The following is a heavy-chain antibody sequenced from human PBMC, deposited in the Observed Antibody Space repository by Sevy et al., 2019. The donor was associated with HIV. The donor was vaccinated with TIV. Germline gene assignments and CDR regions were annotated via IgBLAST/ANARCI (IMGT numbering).Heavy chain of an antibody. CDR2: ISSSSSYI. J-gene: IGHJ6*02. D-gene: IGHD3-3*02. Sequence: GGSLRLSCAASGFTFSPYSMNGVRQAPWKGLEWVSSISSSSSYIYYADSVKGRFIISRDNAKNSLYLQMNSLRAEDTAVYYCAREGGHVNIFGVVPRDAMDVWGQGTTVTVSS. CDR3: AREGGHVNIFGVVPRDAMDV. CDR1: GFTFSPYS. V-gene: IGHV3-21*01.